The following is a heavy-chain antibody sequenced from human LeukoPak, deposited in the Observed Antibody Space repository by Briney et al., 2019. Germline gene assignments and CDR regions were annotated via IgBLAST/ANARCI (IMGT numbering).Heavy chain of an antibody. CDR3: ARESWFDA. CDR2: MNPKSGNT. Sequence: ASVTVSRKASGYTFTSYDINWVRHATGQGLEWMGWMNPKSGNTGYAQKFQGRVTKNRNTPISTAYMELSSLRSEYTAVYYCARESWFDAWGEGTLVTVSS. CDR1: GYTFTSYD. V-gene: IGHV1-8*01. J-gene: IGHJ5*02.